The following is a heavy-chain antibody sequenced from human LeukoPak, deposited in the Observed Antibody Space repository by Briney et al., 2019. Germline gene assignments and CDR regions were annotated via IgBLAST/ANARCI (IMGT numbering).Heavy chain of an antibody. J-gene: IGHJ4*02. CDR3: ARPPGRDGYNRYDY. D-gene: IGHD5-24*01. CDR2: IDPDSGGT. V-gene: IGHV1-2*02. CDR1: GYTFTGYY. Sequence: GASVRVSCKPSGYTFTGYYMHWVRQAPGQGLEWMGWIDPDSGGTNYAQKFQGRVTTTRDTSISTAYMEVGRLRSDDTAVYYCARPPGRDGYNRYDYWGQGTLVTVSS.